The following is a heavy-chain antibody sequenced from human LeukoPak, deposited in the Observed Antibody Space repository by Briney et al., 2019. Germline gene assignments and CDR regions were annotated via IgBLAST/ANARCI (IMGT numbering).Heavy chain of an antibody. CDR2: INHSGAT. Sequence: SETLSPTCAVYVGSFSDYYWTWIGQSPAQGLEWIGEINHSGATAHNPSLTSRVTISVDTSKNQFSLKVESVTAAAKAVYYCARRVRGVIIGFCYYNGMDVWRQGATASV. J-gene: IGHJ6*02. D-gene: IGHD3-10*01. CDR3: ARRVRGVIIGFCYYNGMDV. CDR1: VGSFSDYY. V-gene: IGHV4-34*01.